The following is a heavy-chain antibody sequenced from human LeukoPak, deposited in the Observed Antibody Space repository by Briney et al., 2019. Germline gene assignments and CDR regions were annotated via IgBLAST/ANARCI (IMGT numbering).Heavy chain of an antibody. CDR2: IRYDGSNK. J-gene: IGHJ4*02. CDR1: GFTFNNYG. V-gene: IGHV3-30*02. D-gene: IGHD3-22*01. Sequence: GGSLRLSCAASGFTFNNYGMHWVRQAPGKGLEWVAFIRYDGSNKYYADSVKGRFTISRDNSKNTLYLQMNSLRAEDTAVYYCAKVALYYYDSSGYMVGDYWGQGTLVTVSS. CDR3: AKVALYYYDSSGYMVGDY.